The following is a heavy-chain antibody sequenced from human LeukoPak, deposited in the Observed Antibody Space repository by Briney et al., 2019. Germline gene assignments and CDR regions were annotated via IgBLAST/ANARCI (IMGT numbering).Heavy chain of an antibody. V-gene: IGHV1-24*01. Sequence: GASVKVSCTVSGYTLTELSMHWVRQAPGNGLERMGGFDPEDGETIYAQKFQGRVTMTEETSTDTAYMELSRLRSEDTAVYYCATDLYYGSGKWGQGTLVTVSS. J-gene: IGHJ4*02. CDR2: FDPEDGET. CDR1: GYTLTELS. CDR3: ATDLYYGSGK. D-gene: IGHD3-10*01.